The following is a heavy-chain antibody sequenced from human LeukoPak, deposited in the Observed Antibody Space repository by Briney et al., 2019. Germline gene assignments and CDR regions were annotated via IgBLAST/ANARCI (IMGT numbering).Heavy chain of an antibody. D-gene: IGHD5-12*01. Sequence: SETLSLTCTVSGGSMSSYYWSWIRQPPGKGLEWIGYIYYSGSTNYNPSLKSRVTISVDTSKNQFSLKLSSVTAADTAVYYCARALPGVATIDAFDIWGQGTMVTVSS. CDR1: GGSMSSYY. CDR3: ARALPGVATIDAFDI. V-gene: IGHV4-59*08. J-gene: IGHJ3*02. CDR2: IYYSGST.